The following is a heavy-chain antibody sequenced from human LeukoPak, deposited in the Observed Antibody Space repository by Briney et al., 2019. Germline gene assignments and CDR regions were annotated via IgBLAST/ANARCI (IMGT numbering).Heavy chain of an antibody. D-gene: IGHD3-9*01. J-gene: IGHJ1*01. CDR2: ISGSGGST. V-gene: IGHV3-23*01. CDR1: GFTFSSYA. Sequence: GGSLRLSCAASGFTFSSYAMSWARQAPGKGLEWVSAISGSGGSTYYADSVKGRFTISRDNSKNTLYLQMNSLRAEDTAVYYCAKKYILTGYYSYFQHWGQGTLVTVSS. CDR3: AKKYILTGYYSYFQH.